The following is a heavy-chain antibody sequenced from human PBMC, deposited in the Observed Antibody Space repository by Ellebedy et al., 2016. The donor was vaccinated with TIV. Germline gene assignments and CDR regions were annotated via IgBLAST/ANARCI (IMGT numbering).Heavy chain of an antibody. Sequence: PGGSLRPSCAASGFTFSSYEMTWVRQAPGEGLEWVSVITESGRDTYYTDSVKGRFTVSRDNSRNTLFLQMNSRRVEDTAVYYCAIRCSSTTCHSFGMDVWGQGTTVTVSS. J-gene: IGHJ6*02. D-gene: IGHD2-2*01. CDR3: AIRCSSTTCHSFGMDV. CDR1: GFTFSSYE. CDR2: ITESGRDT. V-gene: IGHV3-23*01.